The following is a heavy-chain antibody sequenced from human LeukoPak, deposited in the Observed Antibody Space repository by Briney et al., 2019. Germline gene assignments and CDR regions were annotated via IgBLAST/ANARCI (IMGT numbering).Heavy chain of an antibody. Sequence: ASVKVSCKASGGTFSSYAISWVRQAPGQGLEWMGRIIPIFGIANYAQKFQGRVTITADKSTSTAYMELSSPRSEDTAVYYCATYYYDSSGYFRNWGQGTPVTVSS. CDR3: ATYYYDSSGYFRN. D-gene: IGHD3-22*01. CDR2: IIPIFGIA. J-gene: IGHJ1*01. CDR1: GGTFSSYA. V-gene: IGHV1-69*04.